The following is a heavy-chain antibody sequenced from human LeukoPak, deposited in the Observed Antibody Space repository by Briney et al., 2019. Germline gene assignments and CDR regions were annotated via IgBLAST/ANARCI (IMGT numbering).Heavy chain of an antibody. V-gene: IGHV4-31*03. CDR2: IYYSGST. CDR3: ARLVVPAATPDY. Sequence: SQTLTLTCTVSGGSISSGGYYWSWIRQHPGKGLEWIGYIYYSGSTYYNPSLKSRVTISVDTSKNQFSLKLSSVIAADTAVYYCARLVVPAATPDYWGQGTLVTVSS. CDR1: GGSISSGGYY. J-gene: IGHJ4*02. D-gene: IGHD2-2*01.